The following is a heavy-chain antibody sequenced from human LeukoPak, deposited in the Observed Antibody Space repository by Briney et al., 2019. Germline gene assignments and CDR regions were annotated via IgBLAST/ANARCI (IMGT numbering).Heavy chain of an antibody. CDR3: ARNLAGFDP. CDR2: IYYSGST. V-gene: IGHV4-59*11. CDR1: GGSISSHY. J-gene: IGHJ5*02. Sequence: SETLSLTCTVSGGSISSHYWSWIRQPPGKGLEWIGYIYYSGSTNYNPSLKSRVTISVDTSKNQFSLRLSSVTAADTAVYYCARNLAGFDPWGQETLVTVSS.